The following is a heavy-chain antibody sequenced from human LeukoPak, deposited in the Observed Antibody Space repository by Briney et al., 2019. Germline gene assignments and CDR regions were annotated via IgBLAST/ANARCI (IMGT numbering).Heavy chain of an antibody. D-gene: IGHD6-6*01. V-gene: IGHV1-46*01. CDR3: AKDARRGQLEDRYFDL. CDR2: INPSGGST. J-gene: IGHJ2*01. CDR1: GYTFTSYY. Sequence: ASVKVSCKASGYTFTSYYMHWVRQAPGQGLEWMGIINPSGGSTSYAQKFQGRVTMTRDTSTSTVYMELSSLRSEDTAVYYCAKDARRGQLEDRYFDLWGRGTLVTVSS.